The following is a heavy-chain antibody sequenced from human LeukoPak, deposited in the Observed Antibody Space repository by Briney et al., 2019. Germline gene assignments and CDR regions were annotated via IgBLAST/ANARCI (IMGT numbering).Heavy chain of an antibody. CDR2: MWYDGSNK. V-gene: IGHV3-33*06. CDR3: AKDYGSGWDYYFDY. J-gene: IGHJ4*02. D-gene: IGHD6-19*01. Sequence: GGSLRLSCAASGFTFSSYGMHWVRQAPGKGLEWVAVMWYDGSNKYYADSVKGRFTISRDNSKSTLYLQMNSLRAEDTAVYYCAKDYGSGWDYYFDYWGQGTLVTVSS. CDR1: GFTFSSYG.